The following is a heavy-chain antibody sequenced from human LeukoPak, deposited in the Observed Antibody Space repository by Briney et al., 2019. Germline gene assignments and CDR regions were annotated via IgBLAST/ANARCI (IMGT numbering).Heavy chain of an antibody. CDR3: ARVVGVTLYYYYMDV. J-gene: IGHJ6*03. CDR1: GDSISNYY. Sequence: MSSETLSLTCTVSGDSISNYYWSWIRQPPGKGLEWIGHIYYNGNTNSNPSLKSRVTISVDTSKIRFSLKLSSVTAADTAVYYCARVVGVTLYYYYMDVWGKGTTVTVSS. V-gene: IGHV4-59*01. D-gene: IGHD3-16*01. CDR2: IYYNGNT.